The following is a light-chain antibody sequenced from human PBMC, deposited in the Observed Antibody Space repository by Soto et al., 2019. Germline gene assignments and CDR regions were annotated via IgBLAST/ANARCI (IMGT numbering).Light chain of an antibody. CDR2: DAS. CDR1: ETVSSYL. CDR3: LQYGSSPS. J-gene: IGKJ1*01. V-gene: IGKV3-20*01. Sequence: DIVLTQSPVTLSLSPGDRATLSCRASETVSSYLLWYQQKPGQDPRLLIYDASKRATGIPDRFSGSGSETDFTLTISSLEPEDLGVYYCLQYGSSPSFGQGTKVDIK.